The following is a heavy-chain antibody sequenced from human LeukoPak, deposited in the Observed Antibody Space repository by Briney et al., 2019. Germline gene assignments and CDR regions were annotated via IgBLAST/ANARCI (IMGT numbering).Heavy chain of an antibody. Sequence: SETLSLTCTVSGGSISSYYWSWIRQPPGKGLEWIGYIYYSGSTNYNPSLKSRVTISADTSKNQFSLKLSSVTAADTAVYYCARSVWNYYDYWGQGTLVTVSS. CDR2: IYYSGST. D-gene: IGHD1-1*01. CDR1: GGSISSYY. J-gene: IGHJ4*02. CDR3: ARSVWNYYDY. V-gene: IGHV4-59*01.